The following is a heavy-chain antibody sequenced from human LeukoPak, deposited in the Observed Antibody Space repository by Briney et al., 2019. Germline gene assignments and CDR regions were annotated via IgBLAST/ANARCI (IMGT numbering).Heavy chain of an antibody. Sequence: GGSLRLSCAASGFTFSSYWMHWVRQAPGKGLVWVSRIHIDGSVTTYADSVKGRFTISRDNAKNTLYLQMNSLRAEDTAVYYCTRDRRSSSEGWGQGTMVTVSS. V-gene: IGHV3-74*01. D-gene: IGHD2-2*01. CDR2: IHIDGSVT. CDR1: GFTFSSYW. CDR3: TRDRRSSSEG. J-gene: IGHJ3*01.